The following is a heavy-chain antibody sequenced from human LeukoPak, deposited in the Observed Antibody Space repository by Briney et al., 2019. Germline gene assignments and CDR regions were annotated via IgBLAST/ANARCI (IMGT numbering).Heavy chain of an antibody. Sequence: GGSLRLSCAASGFTFSSYGMHWVRQAPGKGLEWVAFIRYDGSNKYYADSVKGRFTISRDNAKNSLYLQMNSLRAEDTAVYYCARDRMLLGYYYYYMDVWGKGTTVTISS. CDR2: IRYDGSNK. CDR1: GFTFSSYG. V-gene: IGHV3-30*02. J-gene: IGHJ6*03. D-gene: IGHD3-16*01. CDR3: ARDRMLLGYYYYYMDV.